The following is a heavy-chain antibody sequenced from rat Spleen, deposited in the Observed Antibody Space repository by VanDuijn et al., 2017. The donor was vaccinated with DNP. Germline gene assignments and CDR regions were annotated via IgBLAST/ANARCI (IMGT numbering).Heavy chain of an antibody. D-gene: IGHD1-2*01. V-gene: IGHV5S10*01. CDR1: GFTFSDYN. CDR3: ARLFITIAAIWENAMDA. Sequence: EVQLVESGGGLVQPGRSLKLSCAASGFTFSDYNMAWVRQAPKKGLEWVATIIYDGSSTYYGDSVKGRFTISRDNAKSTLYLQMDSLRSEDTATYYCARLFITIAAIWENAMDAWGQGTSVTVSS. J-gene: IGHJ4*01. CDR2: IIYDGSST.